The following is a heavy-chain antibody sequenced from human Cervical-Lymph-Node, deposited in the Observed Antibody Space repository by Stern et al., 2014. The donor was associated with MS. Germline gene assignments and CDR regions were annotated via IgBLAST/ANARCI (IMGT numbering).Heavy chain of an antibody. J-gene: IGHJ6*02. CDR2: ISYDGSNK. CDR3: VKDGDALWYYGMDV. CDR1: GFTFSRHG. V-gene: IGHV3-30*18. D-gene: IGHD4-17*01. Sequence: QVQLVESGGGVVLPGGSLRLSCTASGFTFSRHGMHWVRQAPGKGLEWVAVISYDGSNKYYADSVEGRFTISRANIENTLYLHMNMRRAEDTALYCGVKDGDALWYYGMDVWGQGTTVTVSS.